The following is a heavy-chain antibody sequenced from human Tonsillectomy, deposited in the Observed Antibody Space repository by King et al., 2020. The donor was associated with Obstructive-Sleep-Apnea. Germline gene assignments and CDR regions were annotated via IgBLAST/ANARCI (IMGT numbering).Heavy chain of an antibody. CDR1: GYTFTGYY. J-gene: IGHJ4*02. D-gene: IGHD3-10*01. Sequence: QLVQSGAEVKKPGASVKVSCKASGYTFTGYYMHWVRQAPGQGLEWMGWINPNSGGTNYAQKFQGRVTMTRDTSISTAYMELSRLRSDDTAVYYCARDVGFGELLPLYYFDYWGQGTLVTVSS. CDR2: INPNSGGT. V-gene: IGHV1-2*02. CDR3: ARDVGFGELLPLYYFDY.